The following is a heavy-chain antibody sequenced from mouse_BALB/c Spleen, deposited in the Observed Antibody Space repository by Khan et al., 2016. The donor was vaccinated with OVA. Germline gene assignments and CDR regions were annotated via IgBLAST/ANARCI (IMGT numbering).Heavy chain of an antibody. D-gene: IGHD2-1*01. J-gene: IGHJ4*01. CDR1: GFSLTSYG. Sequence: VQLQESGPGLVAPSQSLSITCTVSGFSLTSYGVNWVRQPPGKGLEWLGVIWGDGSTNYHSALISRLSISTDNSKSQVFLKLNSQQTDDAATYYCVKPNYGTLYAVDYWGQATAVTVSS. CDR3: VKPNYGTLYAVDY. CDR2: IWGDGST. V-gene: IGHV2-3*01.